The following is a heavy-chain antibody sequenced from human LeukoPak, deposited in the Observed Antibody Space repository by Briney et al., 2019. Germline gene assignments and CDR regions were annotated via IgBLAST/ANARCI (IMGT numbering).Heavy chain of an antibody. J-gene: IGHJ4*02. V-gene: IGHV3-23*01. CDR3: AKTNYYGSSGYYENLDY. D-gene: IGHD3-22*01. CDR2: ISGSGDST. CDR1: GFTFSTNA. Sequence: GGSLRLSCAASGFTFSTNAMNWVRQAPGKGLEWVSAISGSGDSTYHADSVKGRFTISRDNSKNTLYLQMNSLRAEDTAVYYCAKTNYYGSSGYYENLDYWGQGTLVTVSS.